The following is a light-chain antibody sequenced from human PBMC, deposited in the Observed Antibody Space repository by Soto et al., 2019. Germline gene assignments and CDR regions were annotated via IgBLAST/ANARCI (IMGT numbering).Light chain of an antibody. CDR1: QSVSSY. Sequence: DIVMTQSPSTLSVSPGDRATLSCRASQSVSSYLAWYQQKPGKAPRLLIYGASTRATGVPARFSGSGSGTEFTLTISRLQSEDFAVYYCQQYNNWPPWTFGQGTKVEIK. CDR2: GAS. J-gene: IGKJ1*01. V-gene: IGKV3-15*01. CDR3: QQYNNWPPWT.